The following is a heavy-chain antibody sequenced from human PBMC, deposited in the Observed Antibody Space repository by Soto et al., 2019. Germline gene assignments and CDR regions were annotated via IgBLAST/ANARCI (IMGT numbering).Heavy chain of an antibody. CDR1: GFTLSDYA. J-gene: IGHJ4*02. Sequence: EMQLLESGGGLVQPGGSLRLSCAASGFTLSDYAMTWVRQAPGTGLERVSSISGTGDTTYYADSVRGRFTISRDNSKNTLYLRMNSLRTEDTAVYYCAVGGWNTAGRRGLIYWGQGILVTVSS. CDR3: AVGGWNTAGRRGLIY. D-gene: IGHD3-10*01. CDR2: ISGTGDTT. V-gene: IGHV3-23*01.